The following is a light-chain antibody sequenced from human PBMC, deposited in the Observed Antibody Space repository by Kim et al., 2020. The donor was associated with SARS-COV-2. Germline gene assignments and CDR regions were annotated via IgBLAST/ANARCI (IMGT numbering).Light chain of an antibody. J-gene: IGLJ2*01. CDR2: DVT. V-gene: IGLV2-8*01. Sequence: QSALTQPPSASGSPGRSVTISCTGSSSDIGSYDYVSWYQQYPGKAPKLIIYDVTKRPSGVPDRFSGSKSANTASLTVSGLQAEDEADYYCSSYAGSNNGVFGEGTQLTVL. CDR3: SSYAGSNNGV. CDR1: SSDIGSYDY.